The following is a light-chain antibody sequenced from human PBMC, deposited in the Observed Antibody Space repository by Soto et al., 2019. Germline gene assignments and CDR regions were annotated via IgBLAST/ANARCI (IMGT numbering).Light chain of an antibody. Sequence: EIVVTHSPGTLSLSPGERATLSCRASQSVSSSYLAWYQQKPGQAPTLLIYGASTRATGIPDRFSGSGSGTDFTLTISRLEPEDFAVYYCQQCGSSPLYTFGQGTK. CDR1: QSVSSSY. V-gene: IGKV3-20*01. J-gene: IGKJ2*01. CDR3: QQCGSSPLYT. CDR2: GAS.